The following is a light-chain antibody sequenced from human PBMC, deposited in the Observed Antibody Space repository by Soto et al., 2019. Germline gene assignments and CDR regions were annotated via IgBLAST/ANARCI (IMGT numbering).Light chain of an antibody. Sequence: EIVMTQSPATLSVSPGERATLSCRASQSVGTSYLAWYRQKPGQAPRLLIFGASNRATGIPDRFSGSGSGTDFTLTISRLEPEDFAVYYCQQYDYSPRTFGQGTKVDIK. V-gene: IGKV3-20*01. CDR2: GAS. CDR3: QQYDYSPRT. J-gene: IGKJ1*01. CDR1: QSVGTSY.